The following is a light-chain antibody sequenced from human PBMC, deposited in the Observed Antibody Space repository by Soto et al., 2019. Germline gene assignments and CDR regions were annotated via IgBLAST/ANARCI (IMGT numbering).Light chain of an antibody. CDR2: SDS. CDR1: SSNIGSNH. J-gene: IGLJ3*02. Sequence: QSVLTQPPSASGTPGQRVTISCSGSSSNIGSNHVYWYQQLPGTAPKVLIYSDSQRPSGVPDRFSGSKSGASASLAISGLRSEDEADYHCAAWDDSLNGPVFGGGTKLTVL. V-gene: IGLV1-47*02. CDR3: AAWDDSLNGPV.